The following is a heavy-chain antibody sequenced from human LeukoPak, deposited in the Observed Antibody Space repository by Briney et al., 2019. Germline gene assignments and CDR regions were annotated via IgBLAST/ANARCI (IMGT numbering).Heavy chain of an antibody. D-gene: IGHD6-13*01. CDR3: AKSSSPYYFDY. CDR2: ISYDGSNK. CDR1: GFTFSSYA. Sequence: PGRSLRLSCAASGFTFSSYALHWVRQAPGKGLEWVAVISYDGSNKYYADSVKGRFTISRDNSKNTLYLQMNSLRAEDTAVYYCAKSSSPYYFDYWGQGTLVTVSS. V-gene: IGHV3-30*18. J-gene: IGHJ4*02.